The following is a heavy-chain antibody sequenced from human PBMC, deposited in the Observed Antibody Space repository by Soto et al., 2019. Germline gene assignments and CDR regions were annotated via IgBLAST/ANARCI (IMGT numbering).Heavy chain of an antibody. V-gene: IGHV1-18*01. J-gene: IGHJ6*02. CDR2: ISAYNGNT. D-gene: IGHD2-15*01. CDR1: GYTFTSYG. Sequence: ASVKVSCKASGYTFTSYGISWVRQAPGQGLEWMGWISAYNGNTNYAQKLQGRVTMTTDTSTSTAFMELRSLRSDDTAVYYCARLDCGGGSCYADYYYGMDVWGQGTTVTVSS. CDR3: ARLDCGGGSCYADYYYGMDV.